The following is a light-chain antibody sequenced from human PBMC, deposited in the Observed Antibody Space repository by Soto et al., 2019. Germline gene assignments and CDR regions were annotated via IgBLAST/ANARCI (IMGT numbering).Light chain of an antibody. J-gene: IGLJ1*01. CDR2: DVS. CDR3: SSNISSSTYV. CDR1: SSDIGRYNY. V-gene: IGLV2-14*01. Sequence: QAVLSQPASVSGSPGQSITVACTGTSSDIGRYNYVSWYQQYPGKASKFMIYDVSNRPSGVSNRFSGSKSGNTASLTISGLQAEDVADYYCSSNISSSTYVSGTGTKVTAL.